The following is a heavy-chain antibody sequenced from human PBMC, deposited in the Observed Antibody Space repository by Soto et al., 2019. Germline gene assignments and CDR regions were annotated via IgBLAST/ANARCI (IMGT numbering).Heavy chain of an antibody. CDR1: GGSISSYY. CDR3: ARGTVIKIGWFDP. J-gene: IGHJ5*02. CDR2: IYYSGST. Sequence: PSETLSLTCTVSGGSISSYYWSWIRQPPGKGLEWIGYIYYSGSTNYNPSLKSRVTISVDTSKNQFSLRLSSVTAADTAVYYCARGTVIKIGWFDPWGQGTLVTVSS. V-gene: IGHV4-59*01. D-gene: IGHD4-17*01.